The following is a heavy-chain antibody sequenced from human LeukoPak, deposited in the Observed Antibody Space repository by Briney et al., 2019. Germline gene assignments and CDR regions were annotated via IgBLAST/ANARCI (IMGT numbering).Heavy chain of an antibody. CDR3: AKDYSTGLYFNY. Sequence: GGSLRLSCAASGFTFSTYAMNWVRQAPGRGLPLVSSISGTGVSISYADSVKGRFTISRDNSENTLSLQMNSLRAEDTAVYFCAKDYSTGLYFNYWGQGTLVTVSS. CDR2: ISGTGVSI. J-gene: IGHJ4*02. V-gene: IGHV3-23*01. D-gene: IGHD6-19*01. CDR1: GFTFSTYA.